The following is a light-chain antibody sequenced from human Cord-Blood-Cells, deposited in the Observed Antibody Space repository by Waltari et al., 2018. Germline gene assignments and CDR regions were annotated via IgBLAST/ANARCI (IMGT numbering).Light chain of an antibody. J-gene: IGKJ4*01. CDR3: QQSYSTPLT. CDR1: QRISSY. Sequence: DIKMTQSPSSLSASVGERVTITCRARQRISSYLNWYQQKPGKAPKLLIYAASSLQSGVPSRFSGSGSGTDFTLTISSLQPEDFATYYCQQSYSTPLTFGGGTKVEIK. CDR2: AAS. V-gene: IGKV1-39*01.